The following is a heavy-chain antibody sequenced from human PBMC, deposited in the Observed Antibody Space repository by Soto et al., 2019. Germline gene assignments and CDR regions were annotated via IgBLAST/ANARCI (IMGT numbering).Heavy chain of an antibody. D-gene: IGHD2-2*02. CDR2: IYYSGST. CDR1: GGSISSYY. V-gene: IGHV4-59*08. Sequence: SETLSLTCTVSGGSISSYYWSWIRQPPGKGLEWIGYIYYSGSTNYNPSLKSRVTISVDTSKNQFSLKLSSVTAADTAVYYCARQGSGYCSSTSCYTFDYWGQGTLVTVSS. CDR3: ARQGSGYCSSTSCYTFDY. J-gene: IGHJ4*02.